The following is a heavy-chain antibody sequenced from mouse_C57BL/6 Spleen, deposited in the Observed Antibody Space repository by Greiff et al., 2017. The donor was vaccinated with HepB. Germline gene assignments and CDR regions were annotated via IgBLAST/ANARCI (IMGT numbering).Heavy chain of an antibody. J-gene: IGHJ3*01. Sequence: EVMLVESGGDLVKPGGSLKLSCAASGFTFSSYGMSWVRQTPDKRLEWVATISSGGSYTYYPDSVKGRFTISRDNTKNTLYLQMSSLKSEDTAMYYCARNKGVGGSFFAYWGQGTLVTVSA. CDR3: ARNKGVGGSFFAY. CDR1: GFTFSSYG. V-gene: IGHV5-6*01. CDR2: ISSGGSYT. D-gene: IGHD1-1*01.